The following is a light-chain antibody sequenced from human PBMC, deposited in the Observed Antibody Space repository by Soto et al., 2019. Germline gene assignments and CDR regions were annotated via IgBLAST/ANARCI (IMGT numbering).Light chain of an antibody. CDR3: QQYNSYSWT. J-gene: IGKJ1*01. CDR1: QSISNW. CDR2: DAS. V-gene: IGKV1-5*01. Sequence: DIQMTQSPSTLSASVGDRVTITCRTSQSISNWLAWYQQKPGKGPKLLIYDASSLESGVPSRFSGSGSGTEFTLTISRLQPDDFATYYCQQYNSYSWTFGQGTKVEIK.